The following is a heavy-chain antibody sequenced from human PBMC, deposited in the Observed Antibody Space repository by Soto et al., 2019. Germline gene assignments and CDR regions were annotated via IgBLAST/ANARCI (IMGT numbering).Heavy chain of an antibody. CDR1: GFTFSSYA. D-gene: IGHD6-13*01. J-gene: IGHJ6*02. CDR2: ISWNSGSI. Sequence: GGSLRLSCAASGFTFSSYAMSWVRQAPGKGLEWVSGISWNSGSIGYADSVKGRFTISRDNAKNSLYLQMNSLRAEDTALYYCAKEGIWYSSSWYYYYGMDVWGQGTTVTVSS. V-gene: IGHV3-9*01. CDR3: AKEGIWYSSSWYYYYGMDV.